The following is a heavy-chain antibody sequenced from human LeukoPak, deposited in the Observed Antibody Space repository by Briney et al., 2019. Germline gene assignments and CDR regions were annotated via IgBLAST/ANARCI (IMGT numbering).Heavy chain of an antibody. D-gene: IGHD5-24*01. Sequence: SVKVSCKASGGTFSSYAISWVRQAPGQGLEWMGGIIPIFGTANYAQKSQGRVTITADESTSTAYMELSSLRSEDTAVYYCASAVEMATTADYWGQGTLVTVSS. CDR2: IIPIFGTA. CDR1: GGTFSSYA. CDR3: ASAVEMATTADY. V-gene: IGHV1-69*13. J-gene: IGHJ4*02.